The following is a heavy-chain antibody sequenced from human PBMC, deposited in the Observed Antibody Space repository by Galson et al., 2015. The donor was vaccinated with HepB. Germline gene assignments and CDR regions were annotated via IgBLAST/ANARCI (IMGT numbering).Heavy chain of an antibody. V-gene: IGHV3-23*01. Sequence: SLRLSCAASGFTFSSYAMSWVRQAPGKGLEWVSAISGSGGSTYYADSVKGRFTISRDNSKNTLYLQMSSLRAEDTAVYYCAKDVGLWFRELLSSWDYWGQGTLVTISS. CDR2: ISGSGGST. J-gene: IGHJ4*02. CDR1: GFTFSSYA. D-gene: IGHD3-10*01. CDR3: AKDVGLWFRELLSSWDY.